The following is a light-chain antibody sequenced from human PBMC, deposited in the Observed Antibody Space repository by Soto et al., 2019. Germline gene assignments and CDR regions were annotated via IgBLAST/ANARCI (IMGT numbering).Light chain of an antibody. J-gene: IGKJ5*01. V-gene: IGKV3-15*01. CDR2: ETS. Sequence: IGRTPSRESVYMSVGDGAVLSCRASQSVGSRVAWYQQKFGQPPRLLIYETSTRANGIPARFSGSGSGIDFTLSISSLRPGDDALYSCQQYHTRPPITIGQGTRLEIK. CDR3: QQYHTRPPIT. CDR1: QSVGSR.